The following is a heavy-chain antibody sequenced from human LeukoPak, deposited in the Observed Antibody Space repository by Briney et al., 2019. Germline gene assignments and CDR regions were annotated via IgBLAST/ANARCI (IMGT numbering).Heavy chain of an antibody. CDR2: ISYDGSNK. CDR1: GFTFSSYA. V-gene: IGHV3-30-3*01. J-gene: IGHJ4*02. D-gene: IGHD3-10*01. Sequence: PGRSLRLSCAASGFTFSSYAMHWVRQAPGKGLEWVAVISYDGSNKYYADSVKGRFTISRDNSKNTLYLHMNSLRAEDTAVYYCAKDTRFGELFHFDYWGQGTLVTVSS. CDR3: AKDTRFGELFHFDY.